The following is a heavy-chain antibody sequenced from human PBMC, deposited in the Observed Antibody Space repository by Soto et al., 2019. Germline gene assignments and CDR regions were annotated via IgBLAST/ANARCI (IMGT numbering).Heavy chain of an antibody. D-gene: IGHD6-13*01. CDR1: GGSISGYY. CDR3: ARDNSSIWYYFDY. Sequence: QVQLQESGPGLVKPSETLSLTCTVSGGSISGYYWSWIRQPPGKGLEWIGYIYYSGSTNYNPSLKSRVTISIDTSKSQFSLKLSSVTAADTAVYYCARDNSSIWYYFDYWGQGTLVTVSS. J-gene: IGHJ4*02. CDR2: IYYSGST. V-gene: IGHV4-59*01.